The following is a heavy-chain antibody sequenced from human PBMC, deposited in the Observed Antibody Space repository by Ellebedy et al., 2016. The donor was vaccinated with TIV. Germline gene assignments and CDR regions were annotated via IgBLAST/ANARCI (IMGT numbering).Heavy chain of an antibody. Sequence: GESLKISCAASGFTFSNFAMHWVRQAPGKGLEWLSVINSDSSSTYHADSVKGLFNTTRDNSKNTLYLQMNRLRTEDTSVYLCAKGSSSGFNYDRVGFEYWGQGTLVTVSS. D-gene: IGHD3-22*01. CDR3: AKGSSSGFNYDRVGFEY. CDR2: INSDSSST. V-gene: IGHV3-23*03. J-gene: IGHJ4*01. CDR1: GFTFSNFA.